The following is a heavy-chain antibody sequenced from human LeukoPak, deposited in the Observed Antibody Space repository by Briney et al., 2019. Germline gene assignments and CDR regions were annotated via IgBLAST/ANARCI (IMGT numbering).Heavy chain of an antibody. Sequence: PGGSLRLSCAASGFTFSRYWMHWVRQAPGKGLVWVSRINSDESSTSYAESVKGRFAISRDNAKKTLYLQMNSLRAEDTAVYYCARSSTSGYDRIDFDYWGQGTQVTVSS. V-gene: IGHV3-74*01. CDR2: INSDESST. CDR1: GFTFSRYW. J-gene: IGHJ4*02. CDR3: ARSSTSGYDRIDFDY. D-gene: IGHD5-12*01.